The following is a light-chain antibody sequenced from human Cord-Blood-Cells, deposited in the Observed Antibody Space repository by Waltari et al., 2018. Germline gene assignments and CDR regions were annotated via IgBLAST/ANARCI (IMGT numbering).Light chain of an antibody. V-gene: IGKV4-1*01. Sequence: DIVMTQSPDSLAVSLGARATIKCKSSQSVLYNSNNKNYLAWYQQKPGQPPTLLIYWASTRESGVPDRFSGSGSGTDFTLTISSLQAEDVAVYYCQQYYSTPFTFGPGTKVDIK. CDR1: QSVLYNSNNKNY. CDR2: WAS. J-gene: IGKJ3*01. CDR3: QQYYSTPFT.